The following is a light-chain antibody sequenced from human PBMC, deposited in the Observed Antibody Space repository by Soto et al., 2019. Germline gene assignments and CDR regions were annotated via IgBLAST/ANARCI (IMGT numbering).Light chain of an antibody. V-gene: IGKV3-15*01. J-gene: IGKJ2*01. CDR2: RAS. Sequence: EIVMTQSPATLSVSPGERATLSCRASQTVSSNLAWYQQTPGQAPRLLIYRASTRATGIPARFSGSGSGTDFTLTIISLQSADFAVYYCQQYNTWPPLYTFGQGNKLEIK. CDR1: QTVSSN. CDR3: QQYNTWPPLYT.